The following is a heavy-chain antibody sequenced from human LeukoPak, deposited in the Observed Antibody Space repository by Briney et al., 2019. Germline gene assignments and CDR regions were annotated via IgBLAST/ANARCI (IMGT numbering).Heavy chain of an antibody. CDR2: IKEDGSEK. CDR1: GFSFSSYW. CDR3: ARDAMRGGDYDN. D-gene: IGHD3-16*01. J-gene: IGHJ4*02. V-gene: IGHV3-7*01. Sequence: GGSLRLSCVASGFSFSSYWMSWFRQAPGKGLEWVANIKEDGSEKHYADSARGRFTISRGNGKNSVYLQMNSLRVEDTSVYYCARDAMRGGDYDNWGQGTLVTVSS.